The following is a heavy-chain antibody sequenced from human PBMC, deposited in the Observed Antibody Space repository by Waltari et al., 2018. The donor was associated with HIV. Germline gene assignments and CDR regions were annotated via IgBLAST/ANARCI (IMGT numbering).Heavy chain of an antibody. CDR1: GFSLSTSGMR. CDR2: IDWDDDK. V-gene: IGHV2-70*04. D-gene: IGHD6-13*01. CDR3: ARTGVGAAYDY. Sequence: QVTLKESGPALVKPTQTLTLTCTFSGFSLSTSGMRVCWIRQPPGKALEWLARIDWDDDKFYNTSLKTRLTISKDTSKNQVVLTMTNMDPVDTATYYCARTGVGAAYDYWGHGILVAVSS. J-gene: IGHJ4*01.